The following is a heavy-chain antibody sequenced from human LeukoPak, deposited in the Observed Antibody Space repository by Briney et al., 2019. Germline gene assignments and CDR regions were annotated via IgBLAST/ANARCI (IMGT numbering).Heavy chain of an antibody. J-gene: IGHJ4*02. V-gene: IGHV3-48*03. Sequence: GGSLRLSCAASGFTFSSYEMNWVRQAPGKGLEWVSYISSSGSTIYYADSVKGRFTISRDNAKNSLYLQMNSLRAEDTAVYYCARSPTFGGAYWGQGTLVTVSS. D-gene: IGHD3-16*01. CDR1: GFTFSSYE. CDR3: ARSPTFGGAY. CDR2: ISSSGSTI.